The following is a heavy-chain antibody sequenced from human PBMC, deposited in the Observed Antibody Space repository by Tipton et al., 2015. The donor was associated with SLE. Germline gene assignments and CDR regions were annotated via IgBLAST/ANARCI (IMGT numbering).Heavy chain of an antibody. D-gene: IGHD6-19*01. Sequence: TLSLTCAVYGGSFSGYYWSWIRQPPGKGLEWIGYIYYSGSTNYNPSLKSRVTISVDTSKNQFSLKLSSVTAADTAVYYCARELYSSSFDYWGQGTLVTVSS. J-gene: IGHJ4*02. V-gene: IGHV4-34*01. CDR2: IYYSGST. CDR3: ARELYSSSFDY. CDR1: GGSFSGYY.